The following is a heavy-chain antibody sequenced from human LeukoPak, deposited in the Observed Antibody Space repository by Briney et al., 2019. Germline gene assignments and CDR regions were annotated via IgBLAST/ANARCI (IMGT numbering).Heavy chain of an antibody. V-gene: IGHV4-30-4*01. J-gene: IGHJ4*02. CDR3: ARVSLSPDNID. D-gene: IGHD1-14*01. CDR2: IYYSGST. CDR1: GGSISSGDSY. Sequence: SETLSLTCTVPGGSISSGDSYWGWIRQPPGDGLEWIGKIYYSGSTYYIPTLKSRVTISVDTSKTQFSLKLGSVTAAATDVYYCARVSLSPDNIDWGQGTLVTVSS.